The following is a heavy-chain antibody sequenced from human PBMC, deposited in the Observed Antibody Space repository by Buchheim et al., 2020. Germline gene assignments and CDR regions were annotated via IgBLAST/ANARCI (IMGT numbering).Heavy chain of an antibody. CDR1: GGSFSGYY. Sequence: QVQLQQWGAGLLKPSETLSLTCAVYGGSFSGYYWSWIRQPPGKGLEWIGEINHSGSTNYNPSLKSRVTISVDTSKTQFSLKLSSVTAADTAVYYCARGLWFLIGGDYYYYGMDVWGQGTT. V-gene: IGHV4-34*01. D-gene: IGHD2-21*01. CDR3: ARGLWFLIGGDYYYYGMDV. CDR2: INHSGST. J-gene: IGHJ6*02.